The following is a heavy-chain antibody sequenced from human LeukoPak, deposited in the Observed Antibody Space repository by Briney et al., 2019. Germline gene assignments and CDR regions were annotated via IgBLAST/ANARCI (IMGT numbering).Heavy chain of an antibody. J-gene: IGHJ4*02. D-gene: IGHD6-6*01. CDR1: GFTFSSYA. CDR3: AREAYSSSVPLY. Sequence: GRSLRLSCAASGFTFSSYAMHWVRQAPGKGLEWVAVISYDGSNKYYADSVKGRFTISRDNSKNTLYLQMNSLRAEDTAVYYCAREAYSSSVPLYWGQGTLVTVSS. V-gene: IGHV3-30*01. CDR2: ISYDGSNK.